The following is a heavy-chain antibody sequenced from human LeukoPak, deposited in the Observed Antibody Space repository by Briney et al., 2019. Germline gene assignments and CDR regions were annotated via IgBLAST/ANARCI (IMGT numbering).Heavy chain of an antibody. Sequence: PGRSLRLSCAASGFSFSNYAMHWVRQDSGRGLDWVAVISHDGINTYYADSVKGRFTISRDNSKNTLYLQVNSLRVEDTAVYYCVKDQREEYRSGWSRDFDYWGQGTLVTVSS. CDR3: VKDQREEYRSGWSRDFDY. J-gene: IGHJ4*02. V-gene: IGHV3-30*18. CDR1: GFSFSNYA. CDR2: ISHDGINT. D-gene: IGHD6-19*01.